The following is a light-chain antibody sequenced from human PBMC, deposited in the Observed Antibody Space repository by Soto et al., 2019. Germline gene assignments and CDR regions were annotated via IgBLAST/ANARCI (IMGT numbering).Light chain of an antibody. CDR2: EVS. CDR1: SSDVGGFKY. J-gene: IGLJ2*01. CDR3: SAYTTRSTLA. Sequence: QSALTQPASVSGSPGQSITISCTGTSSDVGGFKYVSWYQQCPGKAPKLIIFEVSNRPSGVSDRFSGSKSGNVASLTISGLQADDEADYYCSAYTTRSTLAFGGGTKLTVL. V-gene: IGLV2-14*01.